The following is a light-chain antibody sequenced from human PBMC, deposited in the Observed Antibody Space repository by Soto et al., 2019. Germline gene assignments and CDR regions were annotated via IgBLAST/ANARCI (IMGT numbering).Light chain of an antibody. CDR3: QSYDSSLSQVV. J-gene: IGLJ2*01. CDR2: GNS. CDR1: SSNIGAGYA. V-gene: IGLV1-40*01. Sequence: QSVLTQPPSVSVAPGQRVTISCTGSSSNIGAGYAVHWYQQPPGTAPKLVMYGNSNRPSGVPDRFSGSKSGTSASLAITGLQAEDEADYYCQSYDSSLSQVVFGGGTKLTVL.